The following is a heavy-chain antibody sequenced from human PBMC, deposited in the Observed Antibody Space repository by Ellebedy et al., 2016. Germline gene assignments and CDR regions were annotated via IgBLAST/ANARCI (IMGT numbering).Heavy chain of an antibody. CDR1: GSSISSADHY. J-gene: IGHJ4*02. Sequence: SETLSLXXTVSGSSISSADHYWSWIRQHPGKGLEWIGNGDYSGTSYYNPSLKSRVTISVDTSKNQFSLNLNFVTAADTAVYYCARRTTFWSGFFDFWGQGYLVTVSS. CDR3: ARRTTFWSGFFDF. D-gene: IGHD3-3*01. CDR2: GDYSGTS. V-gene: IGHV4-31*03.